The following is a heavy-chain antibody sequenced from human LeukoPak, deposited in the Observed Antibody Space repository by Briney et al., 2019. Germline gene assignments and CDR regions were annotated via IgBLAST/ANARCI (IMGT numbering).Heavy chain of an antibody. CDR3: AIDERLVGATTFYYFDY. Sequence: GGSLRLSCAASGFTVSSNYMSWVRQAPGKGLEWVSVIYSGGSTYYADSVKGRFTISRDNSKNTLYLQMNSLRAEDTAVYYCAIDERLVGATTFYYFDYWGQGTLVTVSS. CDR2: IYSGGST. CDR1: GFTVSSNY. D-gene: IGHD1-26*01. J-gene: IGHJ4*02. V-gene: IGHV3-66*01.